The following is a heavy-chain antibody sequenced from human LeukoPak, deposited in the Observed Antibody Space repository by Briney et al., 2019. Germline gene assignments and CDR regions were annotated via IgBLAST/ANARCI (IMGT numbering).Heavy chain of an antibody. J-gene: IGHJ4*02. V-gene: IGHV3-23*01. Sequence: GGSLRLSCTASGFTFGDYAMSWVRQAPGKGLEWVSAISGSGGSTYYADSVKGRFTISRDNSKNTLYLQMNSLRAEDTAVYYCATEILPNDYWGQGTLVTVSS. CDR2: ISGSGGST. CDR3: ATEILPNDY. CDR1: GFTFGDYA.